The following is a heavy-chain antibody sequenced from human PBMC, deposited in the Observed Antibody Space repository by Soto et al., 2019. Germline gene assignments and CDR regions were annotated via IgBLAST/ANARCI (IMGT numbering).Heavy chain of an antibody. CDR2: IYTSGST. CDR1: GGSISSYY. J-gene: IGHJ4*02. D-gene: IGHD5-12*01. V-gene: IGHV4-4*07. Sequence: QVQLQESGPGLVKPSETLSLTCTVSGGSISSYYWSWIRQPAGKGLEWIGRIYTSGSTNYNPSLKSRVTMSVDTSKNQFSLKLSSVTAADTAVDYCARVLFWVSGYDTFDYWGQGTLVTVSS. CDR3: ARVLFWVSGYDTFDY.